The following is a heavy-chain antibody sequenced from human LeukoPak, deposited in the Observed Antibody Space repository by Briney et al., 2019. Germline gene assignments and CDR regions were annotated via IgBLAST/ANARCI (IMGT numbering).Heavy chain of an antibody. CDR3: AKDPPYYYDSSGYTAFDC. CDR2: VSGFDGST. Sequence: GGSLRLSCAASGFTFSTYAMTWVRQAPGKGLEWVSVVSGFDGSTYYGDSVKGRFTISRDNSKNTLYLQMNSLRAEDTAVYYCAKDPPYYYDSSGYTAFDCWGQGTLVTVSS. V-gene: IGHV3-23*01. CDR1: GFTFSTYA. J-gene: IGHJ4*02. D-gene: IGHD3-22*01.